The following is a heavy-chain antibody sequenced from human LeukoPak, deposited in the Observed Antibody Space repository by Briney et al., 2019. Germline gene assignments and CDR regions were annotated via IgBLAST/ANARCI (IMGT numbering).Heavy chain of an antibody. CDR1: GFVFSNFV. D-gene: IGHD1-26*01. Sequence: GGSLRLSCAASGFVFSNFVMHWVRQAPGKGLVWVSRINGDGTTTNYADSVKGRFTISRDNAKNTVHLQMNSLRAEDTAVYYCARRGIGYGMDVWGQGTTVTVSS. V-gene: IGHV3-74*01. CDR3: ARRGIGYGMDV. J-gene: IGHJ6*02. CDR2: INGDGTTT.